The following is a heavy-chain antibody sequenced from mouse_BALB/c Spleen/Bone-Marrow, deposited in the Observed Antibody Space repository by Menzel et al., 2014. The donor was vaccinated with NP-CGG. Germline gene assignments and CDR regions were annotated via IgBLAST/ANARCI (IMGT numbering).Heavy chain of an antibody. J-gene: IGHJ4*01. CDR2: ISYSGIT. Sequence: DVKLQESGPSLVKPSQTLPLTCSVTGDSITSGYWNWIRKFPGNKLEYMGYISYSGITYYNPSLKSRISITRDTSKNQYYLQLNSVTTEDTATYFCARLEEGYGNYEGYYYALDYWGQGTSVTVSS. D-gene: IGHD2-10*02. CDR1: GDSITSGY. V-gene: IGHV3-8*02. CDR3: ARLEEGYGNYEGYYYALDY.